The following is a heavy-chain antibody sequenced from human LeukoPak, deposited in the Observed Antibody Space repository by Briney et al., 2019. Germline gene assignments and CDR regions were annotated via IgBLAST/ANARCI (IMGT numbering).Heavy chain of an antibody. J-gene: IGHJ4*02. CDR3: ARDRLRWPKIDY. CDR2: IYYSVTT. V-gene: IGHV4-59*12. Sequence: SETLSLTCTVSRGSINNYFWSWIRQPPGKGLEWIGSIYYSVTTYYNPSLKSRVTISVDTSKNQFSLKLNSVTAADTAVYYCARDRLRWPKIDYWGQGTLVTVSS. D-gene: IGHD4-23*01. CDR1: RGSINNYF.